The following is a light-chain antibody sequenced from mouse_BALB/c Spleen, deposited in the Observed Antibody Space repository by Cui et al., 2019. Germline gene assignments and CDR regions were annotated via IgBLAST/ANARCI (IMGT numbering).Light chain of an antibody. CDR2: RTS. CDR3: QQYHSYPYT. J-gene: IGKJ2*01. V-gene: IGKV4-61*01. Sequence: QLVLTQSPEIMSASPGEKATISCSASSSVSYMYWYQQKPGSSPKPWIYRTSNLASGVPARFSVSGSGTSYSLTVSSMEAEDAATYYCQQYHSYPYTFGGGTKLEIK. CDR1: SSVSY.